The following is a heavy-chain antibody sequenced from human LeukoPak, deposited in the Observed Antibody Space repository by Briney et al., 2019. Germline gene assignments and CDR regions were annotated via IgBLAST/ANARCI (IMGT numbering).Heavy chain of an antibody. CDR2: ISSRSLTI. Sequence: GGSLRLSCAASGXTFSTYSMNWVRQAPGKGLEWVSYISSRSLTIQYVDSVKGRFTISRDNAKNSLYLHMNSLRDDDTAVYYCARDGSGSYYKYFQHWGQGTLVTVSS. CDR3: ARDGSGSYYKYFQH. V-gene: IGHV3-48*02. CDR1: GXTFSTYS. D-gene: IGHD3-10*01. J-gene: IGHJ1*01.